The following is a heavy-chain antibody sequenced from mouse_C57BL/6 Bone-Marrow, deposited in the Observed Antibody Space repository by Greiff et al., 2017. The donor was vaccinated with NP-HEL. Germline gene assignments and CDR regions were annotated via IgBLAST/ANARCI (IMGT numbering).Heavy chain of an antibody. J-gene: IGHJ4*01. CDR3: ARWGRIYYDYERGIDAMDY. D-gene: IGHD2-4*01. V-gene: IGHV1-55*01. CDR2: IYPGSGST. Sequence: QVQLQQSGAELVKPGASVKMSCKASGYTFTSYWITWVKQRPGQGLEWIGDIYPGSGSTNYNEKFKSKATLTVDTSSSTAYMQLSSLTSEDSAVYYCARWGRIYYDYERGIDAMDYWGQGTSVTVSS. CDR1: GYTFTSYW.